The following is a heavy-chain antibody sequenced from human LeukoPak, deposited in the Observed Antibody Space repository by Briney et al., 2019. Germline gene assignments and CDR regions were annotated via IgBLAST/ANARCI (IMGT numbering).Heavy chain of an antibody. CDR2: IVGSGGST. J-gene: IGHJ4*02. Sequence: PGGSLRLSCAASGFTFNNYAMTWVRQAPGKGLEWVSGIVGSGGSTFYADSVKGRFTISRDNSKNTLYLQMNSLRAEDTAVYYCAKRDSSGSNYFDYWGQGTLVTVSS. V-gene: IGHV3-23*01. D-gene: IGHD3-22*01. CDR1: GFTFNNYA. CDR3: AKRDSSGSNYFDY.